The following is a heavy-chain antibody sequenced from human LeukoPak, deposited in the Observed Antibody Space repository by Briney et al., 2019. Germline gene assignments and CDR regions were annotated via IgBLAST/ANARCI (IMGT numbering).Heavy chain of an antibody. CDR1: GSTFDDYG. CDR2: INWNGGST. CDR3: ARENTVVPAARDFDY. V-gene: IGHV3-20*04. Sequence: GGSLRLSCAASGSTFDDYGMSWVRQAPGKGLEWVSGINWNGGSTGYADSVKGRFTISRDNAKNSLYLQMNSLRAEDTALYYCARENTVVPAARDFDYWGQGTLVTVSS. D-gene: IGHD2-2*01. J-gene: IGHJ4*02.